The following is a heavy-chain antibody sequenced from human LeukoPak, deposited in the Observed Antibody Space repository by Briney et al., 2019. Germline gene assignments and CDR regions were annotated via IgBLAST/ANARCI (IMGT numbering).Heavy chain of an antibody. CDR3: ARGGYCSGGSCYREYYFDY. CDR1: GGSFSGYY. V-gene: IGHV4-34*01. D-gene: IGHD2-15*01. J-gene: IGHJ4*02. CDR2: INHSGST. Sequence: SETLSLTCAVYGGSFSGYYWSWIRQPPGKGLEWIGEINHSGSTNYNPSLKSRVTISVDTSKNQFSLKLSSVTAADTAVYYCARGGYCSGGSCYREYYFDYWGQGTLVTVSS.